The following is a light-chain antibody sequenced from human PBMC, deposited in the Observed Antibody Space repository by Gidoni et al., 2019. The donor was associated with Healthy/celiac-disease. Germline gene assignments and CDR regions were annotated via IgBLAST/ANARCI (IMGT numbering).Light chain of an antibody. CDR3: QQNYSTPQT. J-gene: IGKJ1*01. CDR1: QSVLYSADNKNY. CDR2: WAS. V-gene: IGKV4-1*01. Sequence: ILMTQSTVSLAVSLGERATINCKSSQSVLYSADNKNYLAWYQQKPGQPPKLRICWASTRESGVPDRFSGSGSGTDFTLTISSLQAEDVAVYYCQQNYSTPQTFGQGTKVEIK.